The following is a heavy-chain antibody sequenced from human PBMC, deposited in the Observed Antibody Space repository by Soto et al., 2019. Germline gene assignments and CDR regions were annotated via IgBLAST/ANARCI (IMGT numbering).Heavy chain of an antibody. V-gene: IGHV3-23*01. CDR1: GFTFSSYA. CDR3: AKDQYYYDSSGSSGAFDI. Sequence: GSLRLSCAASGFTFSSYAMSWVRQAPGKGLEWVSAISGSGGSTYYADSVKGRFTISRDNSKNTLYLQMNSLRAEDTAVYYCAKDQYYYDSSGSSGAFDIWGQGTMVTVSS. CDR2: ISGSGGST. D-gene: IGHD3-22*01. J-gene: IGHJ3*02.